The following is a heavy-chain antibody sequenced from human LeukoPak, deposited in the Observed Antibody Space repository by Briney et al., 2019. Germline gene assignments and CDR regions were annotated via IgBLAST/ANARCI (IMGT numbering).Heavy chain of an antibody. CDR2: ISGSGGGT. Sequence: GSLRLSCAVSGITLSNYGMSWVRQAPGKGLEWVAGISGSGGGTKYADSVKGRFTISRDNSKNTMFLQMTSLRADDTAVYFCARDRGSYSRGYYYGMDVWGQGTTVTVSS. D-gene: IGHD1-26*01. V-gene: IGHV3-23*01. CDR3: ARDRGSYSRGYYYGMDV. CDR1: GITLSNYG. J-gene: IGHJ6*02.